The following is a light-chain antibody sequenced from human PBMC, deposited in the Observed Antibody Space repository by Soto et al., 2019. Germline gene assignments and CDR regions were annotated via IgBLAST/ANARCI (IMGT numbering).Light chain of an antibody. CDR2: AAS. Sequence: AIQMTQSPSSLSASVGDRVTITCRTSQGIRNDLGWYQQKPEKAPKLLIYAASSLQSGVPSRFSGSGSGTDFTLTISSLQPEDFATYYCLQDYNYPWTFGQGTKVEIK. CDR3: LQDYNYPWT. CDR1: QGIRND. V-gene: IGKV1-6*01. J-gene: IGKJ1*01.